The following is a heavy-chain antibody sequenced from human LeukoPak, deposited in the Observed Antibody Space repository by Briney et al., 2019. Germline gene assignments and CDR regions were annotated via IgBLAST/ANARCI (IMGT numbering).Heavy chain of an antibody. CDR2: INHSGST. J-gene: IGHJ4*02. Sequence: PSETLSLTCAVYGGSFSGYYWSWIRQPPGKGLEWIGEINHSGSTNYNPSLKSRVTISVDTSKNQFSLKLSSVTAADTAVYYCAANPGIAAAGTGFDYWGQGSFVTVSS. V-gene: IGHV4-34*01. CDR3: AANPGIAAAGTGFDY. D-gene: IGHD6-13*01. CDR1: GGSFSGYY.